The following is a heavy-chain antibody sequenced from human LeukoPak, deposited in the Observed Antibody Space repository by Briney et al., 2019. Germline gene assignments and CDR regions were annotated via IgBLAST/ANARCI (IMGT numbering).Heavy chain of an antibody. V-gene: IGHV3-23*01. J-gene: IGHJ4*02. CDR2: ISGSGGST. Sequence: GGSLRLSCAASGFTFDDYGMSWVRQAPGKGLEWVSAISGSGGSTYYADSVKGRFTISRDNSKNTLYLQMNSLSAEDTAVYYCARHGSYSGYDYWGQGTLVTVSS. D-gene: IGHD5-12*01. CDR3: ARHGSYSGYDY. CDR1: GFTFDDYG.